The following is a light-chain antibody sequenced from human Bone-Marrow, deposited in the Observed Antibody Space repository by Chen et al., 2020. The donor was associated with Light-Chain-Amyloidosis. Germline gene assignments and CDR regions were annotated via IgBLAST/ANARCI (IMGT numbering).Light chain of an antibody. CDR2: DAS. Sequence: EVVLTQSPGTLSLSPGEGATLSCRASRRVSSNHLAWYQHKPGQAPRLLLHDASTRATGIPDRFSGSGSRTDFNLSISRLEPEDFAVYYWHQYASSLPGTFCQGTKVEIK. CDR3: HQYASSLPGT. CDR1: RRVSSNH. V-gene: IGKV3-20*01. J-gene: IGKJ1*01.